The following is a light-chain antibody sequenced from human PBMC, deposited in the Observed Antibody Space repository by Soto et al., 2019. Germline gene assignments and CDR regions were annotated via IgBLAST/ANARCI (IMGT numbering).Light chain of an antibody. Sequence: QSALTQPPSASGTPGQRVTISCSGSSSNIGSNTVNWYQQLPGTAPKLLIYSNNQRPSGVPDRFSGSKSGTSASLIFSGFQSEDEADYYCAAWDDSLNVHVFGTGTKVTVL. CDR3: AAWDDSLNVHV. V-gene: IGLV1-44*01. J-gene: IGLJ1*01. CDR2: SNN. CDR1: SSNIGSNT.